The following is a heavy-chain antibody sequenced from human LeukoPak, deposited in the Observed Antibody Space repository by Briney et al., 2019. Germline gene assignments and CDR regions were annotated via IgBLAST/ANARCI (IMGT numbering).Heavy chain of an antibody. CDR3: ARHDDFLSPYDY. CDR1: GVSINSDYW. D-gene: IGHD3-3*01. V-gene: IGHV4-4*02. CDR2: ISHTGSV. J-gene: IGHJ4*02. Sequence: SETLSLTCAVSGVSINSDYWWTWVRQSPGKGLEWIGEISHTGSVNYNLSLESRVTISTDKSKNQFSLTLRSVAAADTAVYYCARHDDFLSPYDYWGQGVLVTVSS.